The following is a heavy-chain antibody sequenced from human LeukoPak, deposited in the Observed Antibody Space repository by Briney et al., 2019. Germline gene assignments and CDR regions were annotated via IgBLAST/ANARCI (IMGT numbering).Heavy chain of an antibody. D-gene: IGHD1-26*01. Sequence: GGSLRLSCAASRFTFRNYGMHWVRQAPGQGLEWVAIIWHDGSKEYYLDSVKGRFTISRDNSKNTLYLQMHSLRAEDTAVYYCAKDASSGTYYDHWGQGTLATVSS. J-gene: IGHJ4*02. CDR2: IWHDGSKE. V-gene: IGHV3-33*06. CDR3: AKDASSGTYYDH. CDR1: RFTFRNYG.